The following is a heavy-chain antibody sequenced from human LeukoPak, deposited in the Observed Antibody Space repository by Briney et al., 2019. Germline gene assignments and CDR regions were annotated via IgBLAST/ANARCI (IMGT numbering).Heavy chain of an antibody. Sequence: SETLSLTCTASGVSISSSSYYWGWIRQPPGKGRVWIGRIDYSGSTYYNPSLKSRVTISVDTSKNQFSLKLSSVTAADTAVYYCANQLSYLYYFDYWGQGTLVTVSS. CDR3: ANQLSYLYYFDY. CDR2: IDYSGST. J-gene: IGHJ4*02. D-gene: IGHD2-2*01. CDR1: GVSISSSSYY. V-gene: IGHV4-39*07.